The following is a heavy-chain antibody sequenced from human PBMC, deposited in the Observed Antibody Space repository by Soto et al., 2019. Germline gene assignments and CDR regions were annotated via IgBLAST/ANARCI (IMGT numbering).Heavy chain of an antibody. V-gene: IGHV5-51*01. CDR1: GYSFTSYW. J-gene: IGHJ5*02. CDR2: IYPGDSDT. CDR3: ARRYPLYCSSTSCLSFWFDP. D-gene: IGHD2-2*01. Sequence: GGSLRLSCKGSGYSFTSYWIGWVRQMPGKGLEWMGIIYPGDSDTRYSPSFQGQVTISADKSISTAYLQWSSLKASDTAMYYCARRYPLYCSSTSCLSFWFDPWGQGTLVTVSS.